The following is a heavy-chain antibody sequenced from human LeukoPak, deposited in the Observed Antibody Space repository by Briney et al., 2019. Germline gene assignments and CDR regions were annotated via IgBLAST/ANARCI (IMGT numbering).Heavy chain of an antibody. J-gene: IGHJ4*02. CDR3: AKAKVGATSLAYFDY. CDR2: ISGSGGST. CDR1: GFTFSSYA. D-gene: IGHD1-26*01. Sequence: GGSLRLSCAASGFTFSSYAMSWVRQAPGKGLEWVSAISGSGGSTYYADSVKGRFTISRDNSKNTLYLQTNSLRAEDTAVYYCAKAKVGATSLAYFDYWGQGTLVTVSS. V-gene: IGHV3-23*01.